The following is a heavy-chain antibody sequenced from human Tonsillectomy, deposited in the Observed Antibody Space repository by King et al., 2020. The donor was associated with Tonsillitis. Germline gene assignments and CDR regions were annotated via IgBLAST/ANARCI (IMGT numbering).Heavy chain of an antibody. CDR1: GGSISSGGYS. CDR3: AREGWAAGFDY. CDR2: IYHSGST. Sequence: MQLQESGSGLVKPSQTLSLTCAVSGGSISSGGYSWSWIRQPPGKGLEWIGYIYHSGSTYYNPSLKSRVTISVDRSKNQFSLKLSSVTAADTAVCYCAREGWAAGFDYWGQGTLVTVSS. J-gene: IGHJ4*02. D-gene: IGHD6-19*01. V-gene: IGHV4-30-2*01.